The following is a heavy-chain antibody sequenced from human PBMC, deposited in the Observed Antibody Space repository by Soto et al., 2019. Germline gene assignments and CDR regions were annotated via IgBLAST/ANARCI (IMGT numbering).Heavy chain of an antibody. Sequence: QVHVVQSGAEVKKPGSSVKVSCKASGGTFSTSGISWVRQAPGQGLEWVGRIVPLLGTANYAQRFQGRVTITADESTSTAYMELSSLRSEDTAVYYCAREYSSGWSGYWGQGTLVAVSS. CDR3: AREYSSGWSGY. CDR2: IVPLLGTA. V-gene: IGHV1-69*01. J-gene: IGHJ4*02. D-gene: IGHD6-19*01. CDR1: GGTFSTSG.